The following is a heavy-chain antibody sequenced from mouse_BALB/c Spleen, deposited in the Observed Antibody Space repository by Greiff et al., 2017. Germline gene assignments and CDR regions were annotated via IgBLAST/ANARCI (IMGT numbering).Heavy chain of an antibody. D-gene: IGHD2-4*01. CDR1: GFTFSSFG. Sequence: EVQVVESGGGLVQPGGSRKLSCAASGFTFSSFGMHWVRQAPEKGLEWVAYISSCSSTIYYADTVKGRFTISRDNPKITLFLQMTSLRSEDTAMYYCARLITTKNAMDYWGQGTSVTVSS. J-gene: IGHJ4*01. V-gene: IGHV5-17*02. CDR3: ARLITTKNAMDY. CDR2: ISSCSSTI.